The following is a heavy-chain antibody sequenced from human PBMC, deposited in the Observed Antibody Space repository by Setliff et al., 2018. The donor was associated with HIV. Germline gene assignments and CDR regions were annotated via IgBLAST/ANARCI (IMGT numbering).Heavy chain of an antibody. CDR1: GASINSPNW. V-gene: IGHV4-4*02. Sequence: SETLSLTCAVSGASINSPNWWTWVRQSPGKGLEWIGEIDASGNTNYNPSLQSRLTISVDKSGNQFFLKMNSITAADTAVYYCASQPLQIGGATAWGQGTLVTVSS. J-gene: IGHJ5*02. D-gene: IGHD5-12*01. CDR3: ASQPLQIGGATA. CDR2: IDASGNT.